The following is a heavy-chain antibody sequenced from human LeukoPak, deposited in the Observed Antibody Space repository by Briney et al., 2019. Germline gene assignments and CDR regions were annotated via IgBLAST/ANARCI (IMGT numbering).Heavy chain of an antibody. CDR3: ARSYSYGSNWFDP. CDR2: ISSSSSAI. V-gene: IGHV3-48*02. D-gene: IGHD5-18*01. CDR1: GFTFSSYA. J-gene: IGHJ5*02. Sequence: GGSLRLSGAASGFTFSSYAMSWVRQAPGKGLEWVSYISSSSSAIYYADSVKGRFTISRDNAKNSLYLQLNSLREEDTAVYYCARSYSYGSNWFDPWGQGTLVTVSS.